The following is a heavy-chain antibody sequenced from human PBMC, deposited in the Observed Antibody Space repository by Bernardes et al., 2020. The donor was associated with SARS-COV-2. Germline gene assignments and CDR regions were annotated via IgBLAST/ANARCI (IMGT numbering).Heavy chain of an antibody. V-gene: IGHV3-48*03. Sequence: GGSLRLSWAASGFTFSDYEMNWIRQAPGKGLEWVSSISRSGSSRYYADSVEGRVTISRDNAKNSLYLQMNSLRAEDTAVYYCGRYYSNYVGFGWFDAWGQGTLVTVSS. CDR1: GFTFSDYE. J-gene: IGHJ5*02. D-gene: IGHD4-4*01. CDR3: GRYYSNYVGFGWFDA. CDR2: ISRSGSSR.